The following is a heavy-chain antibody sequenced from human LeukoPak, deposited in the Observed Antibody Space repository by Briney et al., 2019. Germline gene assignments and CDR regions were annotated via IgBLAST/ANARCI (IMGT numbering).Heavy chain of an antibody. J-gene: IGHJ4*02. V-gene: IGHV3-21*01. D-gene: IGHD6-13*01. Sequence: GGSLRLSCAASGFSFSTYGVNWVRQAPGKGLEWVSSISSSGTNIYYADSVKGRFTISRDNAKNSLYLQMNSLKAEDTAVYYCARVGYSSSWRERYKYYFDYWGQGTLVTVSS. CDR2: ISSSGTNI. CDR3: ARVGYSSSWRERYKYYFDY. CDR1: GFSFSTYG.